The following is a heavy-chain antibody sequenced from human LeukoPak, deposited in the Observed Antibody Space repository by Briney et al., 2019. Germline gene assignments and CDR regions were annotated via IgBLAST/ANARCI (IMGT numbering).Heavy chain of an antibody. V-gene: IGHV1-46*01. J-gene: IGHJ4*02. Sequence: ASVKVSCKASGYTFTGYYMHWVRQAPGQGLEWMGIINPSGGSTSYAQKFQGRVTMTRDTSTSTVYMELSSLRSEDTAVYYCARDTGGSGSYCIFDYWGQGTLVTVSS. CDR2: INPSGGST. CDR1: GYTFTGYY. D-gene: IGHD3-10*01. CDR3: ARDTGGSGSYCIFDY.